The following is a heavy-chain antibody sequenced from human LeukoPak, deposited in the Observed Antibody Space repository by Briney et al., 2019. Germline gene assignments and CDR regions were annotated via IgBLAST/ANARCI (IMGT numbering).Heavy chain of an antibody. D-gene: IGHD6-13*01. Sequence: PGRSLRLSCAASGFTFSTYGMHWVRQAPGKGLEWVAVISYDGSNQYSADSVKGRFTISRDNSKNTLYLEMNSLRSEDTAVYYCAKDPARNSIWTFGPNFDYRGQGTLVTVSS. CDR1: GFTFSTYG. CDR2: ISYDGSNQ. J-gene: IGHJ4*02. V-gene: IGHV3-30*18. CDR3: AKDPARNSIWTFGPNFDY.